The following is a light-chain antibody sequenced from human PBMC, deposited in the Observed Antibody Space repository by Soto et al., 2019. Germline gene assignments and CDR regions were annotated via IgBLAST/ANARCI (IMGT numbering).Light chain of an antibody. CDR2: LGC. V-gene: IGKV2-28*01. CDR3: MQALQTPYT. Sequence: DIVMTQSPLSLPVTPGEPASISCRSSQSLLHSNGYNYLDWYLQKPGQSPHLLIYLGCNRASGVPDRFSGSGSGTDFTLKISRVVAEDVGVYYCMQALQTPYTVGQGTKLEIE. J-gene: IGKJ2*01. CDR1: QSLLHSNGYNY.